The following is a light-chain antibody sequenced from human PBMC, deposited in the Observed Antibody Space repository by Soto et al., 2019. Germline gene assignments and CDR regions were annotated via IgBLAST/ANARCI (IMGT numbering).Light chain of an antibody. J-gene: IGLJ3*02. CDR2: EVN. CDR3: SSYTTSSTQV. CDR1: SSDVGGYNY. V-gene: IGLV2-14*01. Sequence: QSALTQPASVSGSPGQSITISCAGTSSDVGGYNYVSWYQQHPGKAPKVMIYEVNYRPSGVSDRFSGSKSGNTASLTISGLQAEDEADYYCSSYTTSSTQVFCGGTKVTVL.